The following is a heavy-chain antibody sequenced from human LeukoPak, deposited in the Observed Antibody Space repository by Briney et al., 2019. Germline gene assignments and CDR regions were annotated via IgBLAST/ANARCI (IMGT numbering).Heavy chain of an antibody. D-gene: IGHD3-3*01. CDR3: ARENAEWLIDY. CDR2: IYYSGST. CDR1: GGSISSGDYY. Sequence: SETLSPTCTVSGGSISSGDYYWSWIRQPPGKGLEWIGYIYYSGSTYYNPSLKSRVTISVDTSKNQFSLKLSSVTAADTAVYYCARENAEWLIDYWGQGALVTVFS. V-gene: IGHV4-30-4*08. J-gene: IGHJ4*02.